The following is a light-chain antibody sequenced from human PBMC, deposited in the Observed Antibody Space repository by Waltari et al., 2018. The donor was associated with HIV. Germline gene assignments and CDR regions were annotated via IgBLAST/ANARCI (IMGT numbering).Light chain of an antibody. CDR3: SSYTSSSTPGVV. CDR2: EVS. Sequence: QSALTQPASVSGSPGPSITISCTGTSSDAGGYNYASWYQQHPGKAPKLMIYEVSNRPSGVSNRFSGSKSGNTASLTISGLQAEDEADYYCSSYTSSSTPGVVFGGGTKLTVL. CDR1: SSDAGGYNY. V-gene: IGLV2-14*01. J-gene: IGLJ2*01.